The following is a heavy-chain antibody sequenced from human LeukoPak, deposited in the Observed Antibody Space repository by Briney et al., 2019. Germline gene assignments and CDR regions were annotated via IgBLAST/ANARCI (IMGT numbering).Heavy chain of an antibody. CDR3: ARSRLYCSSTSCYEHYFDY. CDR2: IIPIFGTA. D-gene: IGHD2-2*01. CDR1: GGTFSSYA. V-gene: IGHV1-69*13. Sequence: ASVKVSCKASGGTFSSYAISWVRQAPGQGLEWMGGIIPIFGTANYAQKFQGRVTITADESTSTAYMELSSLRSEDTAVYYCARSRLYCSSTSCYEHYFDYWGQGTLVTVSS. J-gene: IGHJ4*02.